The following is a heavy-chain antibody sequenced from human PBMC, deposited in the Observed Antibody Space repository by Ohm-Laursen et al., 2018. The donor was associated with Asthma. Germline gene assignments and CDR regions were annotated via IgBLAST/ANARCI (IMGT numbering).Heavy chain of an antibody. V-gene: IGHV4-31*03. CDR1: GDSISSGNNY. Sequence: TLSLTCTVSGDSISSGNNYWSWIRQHPGKGLEWIGYIYYSGITYSNPSLRSRVSISVDTSENQFSLKLSPVTAADTAVYYCARGTFYYESTGYYFFDHWGQGALVTVSS. D-gene: IGHD3-22*01. CDR2: IYYSGIT. CDR3: ARGTFYYESTGYYFFDH. J-gene: IGHJ4*02.